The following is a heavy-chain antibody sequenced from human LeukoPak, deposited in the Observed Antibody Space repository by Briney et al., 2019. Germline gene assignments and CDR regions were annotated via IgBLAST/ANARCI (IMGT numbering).Heavy chain of an antibody. CDR2: IKQDGSEK. Sequence: GGSLRLSCAASGFTFSSYRMSWVRQAPGKGLEWVANIKQDGSEKYYVDSVKGRFTISRDNAKNSLYLQLNSLRAEDTAVYHCATEPYGSADYYYGMDVWGQGTTVTVSS. CDR3: ATEPYGSADYYYGMDV. J-gene: IGHJ6*02. D-gene: IGHD3-10*01. CDR1: GFTFSSYR. V-gene: IGHV3-7*04.